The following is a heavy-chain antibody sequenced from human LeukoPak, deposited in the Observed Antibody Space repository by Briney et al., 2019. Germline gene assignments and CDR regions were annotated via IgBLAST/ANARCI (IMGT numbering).Heavy chain of an antibody. CDR2: VNHSGST. J-gene: IGHJ4*02. CDR1: GGSISSGDYY. Sequence: SETLSLTCTVSGGSISSGDYYWSWIRQPPGKGLEWIGEVNHSGSTNYNPSLKSRVTMSVDTSKNQFSLNLRSVTAADTAVYYCARGARDVSDCSGGSCYSGYFDYWGLGNLVTVSS. V-gene: IGHV4-39*07. D-gene: IGHD2-15*01. CDR3: ARGARDVSDCSGGSCYSGYFDY.